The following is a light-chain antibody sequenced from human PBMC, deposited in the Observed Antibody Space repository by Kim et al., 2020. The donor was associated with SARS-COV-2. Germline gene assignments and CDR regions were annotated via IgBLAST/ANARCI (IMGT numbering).Light chain of an antibody. V-gene: IGKV3-20*01. CDR3: QQHGITPWT. J-gene: IGKJ1*01. CDR1: QRVNSGH. CDR2: GAF. Sequence: ENVLTPSPGTLSLSPGERATLSCRASQRVNSGHLSWYQQKPGQAPRLLIYGAFSRATGTPDRFSGSGSGTDFTLTISRLEPEDFAVYYCQQHGITPWTFGQGTKVEIK.